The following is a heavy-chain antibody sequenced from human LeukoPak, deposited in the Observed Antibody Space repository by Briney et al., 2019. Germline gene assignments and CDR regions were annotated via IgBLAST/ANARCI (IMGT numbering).Heavy chain of an antibody. Sequence: GGSLRLYWAVSGFTFSGYAMRWVRQAPGKGLEWVSAISGSGGSTHYADSVQGGFTISRDNSKKTPYLKMNSLRAENTAVYYCAKATTTMVRACWFDPWGQGNLVTVSS. D-gene: IGHD3-10*01. CDR3: AKATTTMVRACWFDP. CDR1: GFTFSGYA. V-gene: IGHV3-23*01. J-gene: IGHJ5*02. CDR2: ISGSGGST.